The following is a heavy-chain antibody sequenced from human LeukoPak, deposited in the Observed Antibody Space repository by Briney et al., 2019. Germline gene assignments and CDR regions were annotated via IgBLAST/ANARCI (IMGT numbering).Heavy chain of an antibody. CDR3: ARELRFLEWLSNWFNP. Sequence: SETLSLTCTVSGGSVSSGSYYWSWIRQPPGKGLEWIGYIYYSGSTNYNPSLKSRVTISVDTSKNQFSLKLSSVTAADTAVYYCARELRFLEWLSNWFNPWGQGTLVTVSS. CDR2: IYYSGST. V-gene: IGHV4-61*01. CDR1: GGSVSSGSYY. D-gene: IGHD3-3*01. J-gene: IGHJ5*02.